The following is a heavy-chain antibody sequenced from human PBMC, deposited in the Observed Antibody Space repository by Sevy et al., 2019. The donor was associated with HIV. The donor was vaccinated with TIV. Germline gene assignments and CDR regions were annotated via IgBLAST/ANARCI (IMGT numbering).Heavy chain of an antibody. Sequence: GGSLRLSCAASGFTFSKYGMCWVRQAPGKGLEWVSFISSSAISTYYADSVKGRSTISKDNSKNTLFLQMNRLRAEDTAVHYCAKVKMPAVPGSGDFDYWGKGTLVTVPS. CDR2: ISSSAIST. CDR1: GFTFSKYG. D-gene: IGHD6-19*01. CDR3: AKVKMPAVPGSGDFDY. V-gene: IGHV3-23*01. J-gene: IGHJ4*02.